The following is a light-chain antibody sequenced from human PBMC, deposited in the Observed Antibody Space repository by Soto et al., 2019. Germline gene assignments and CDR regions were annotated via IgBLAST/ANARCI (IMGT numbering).Light chain of an antibody. CDR1: QSISSW. V-gene: IGKV1-5*01. Sequence: DVEISHSPCTLAASVGDGVTITCRASQSISSWLAWYQQKPGKAPKLLIYDASSLESGVPSRFSGSGSGTEFTLTISSLQPDDFATYYCQQYNSYWTFGQGTKVDIK. J-gene: IGKJ1*01. CDR3: QQYNSYWT. CDR2: DAS.